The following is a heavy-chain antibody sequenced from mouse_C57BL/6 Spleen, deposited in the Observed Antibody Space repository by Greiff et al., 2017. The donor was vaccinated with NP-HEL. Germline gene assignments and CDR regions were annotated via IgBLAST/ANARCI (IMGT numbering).Heavy chain of an antibody. CDR1: GFTFSSYA. CDR2: ISDGGSYT. D-gene: IGHD6-1*01. CDR3: ARDSRGYFDY. Sequence: EVKLMESGGGLVKPGGSLKLSCAASGFTFSSYAMSWVRQTPEKRLEWVATISDGGSYTYYPDNVKGRFTISRDNAKNNLYLQMSHLKSEDTAMYYCARDSRGYFDYGGQGTTLTVSS. J-gene: IGHJ2*01. V-gene: IGHV5-4*01.